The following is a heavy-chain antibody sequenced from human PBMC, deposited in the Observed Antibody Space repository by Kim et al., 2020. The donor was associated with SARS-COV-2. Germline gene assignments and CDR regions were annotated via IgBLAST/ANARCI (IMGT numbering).Heavy chain of an antibody. CDR1: GGSFSGYY. D-gene: IGHD6-13*01. CDR2: INHSGST. J-gene: IGHJ4*02. CDR3: ARGPYSWYGDY. V-gene: IGHV4-34*01. Sequence: SETLSLTCAVYGGSFSGYYWSWIRQPPGKGLEWIGEINHSGSTNYNPSLKSRVTISVDTSKNQFSLKLSSVTAADTAVYYCARGPYSWYGDYWGQGTLVTVSS.